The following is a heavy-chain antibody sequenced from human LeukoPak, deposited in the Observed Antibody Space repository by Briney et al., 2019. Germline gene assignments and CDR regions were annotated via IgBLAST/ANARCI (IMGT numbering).Heavy chain of an antibody. CDR2: ISSSSSYI. J-gene: IGHJ6*02. CDR1: GFTFSSYS. V-gene: IGHV3-21*01. CDR3: ARDAAYYYGMDV. Sequence: GGSLRLSCAASGFTFSSYSMNWVRQAPGKGLEWVSSISSSSSYIYYADSVKGRFTISRDNAKNSLYLQMNSLRDEDTAVYYCARDAAYYYGMDVWGQGTTVTVSS.